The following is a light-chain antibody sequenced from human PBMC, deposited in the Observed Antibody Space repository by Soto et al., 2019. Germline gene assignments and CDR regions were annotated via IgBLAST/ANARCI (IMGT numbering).Light chain of an antibody. CDR2: KAS. CDR1: QSISSW. J-gene: IGKJ1*01. Sequence: DIVMTQSPDSLSASVGDRVTITCRASQSISSWLAWYQHKPGKAPKLLIYKASTLKSGVPSRFSGSGSGTEFTLTISSLQPDDFATYYCQHYNSYSEAFGQGTKVDI. CDR3: QHYNSYSEA. V-gene: IGKV1-5*03.